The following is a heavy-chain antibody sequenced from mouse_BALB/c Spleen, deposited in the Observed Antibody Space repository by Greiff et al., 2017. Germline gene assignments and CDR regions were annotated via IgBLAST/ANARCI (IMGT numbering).Heavy chain of an antibody. V-gene: IGHV5-6*01. CDR2: ISSGGSYT. D-gene: IGHD1-2*01. CDR1: GFTFSSYG. CDR3: ARHDTAKYYCDY. J-gene: IGHJ2*01. Sequence: EVKLVESGGDLVKPGGSLKLSCAASGFTFSSYGMSWVRQTPDKKLEWVATISSGGSYTYYPDSVKGRFSISRDNAKNTLYLQMSSLKSEDTAMYYCARHDTAKYYCDYWGQGTTLTVSS.